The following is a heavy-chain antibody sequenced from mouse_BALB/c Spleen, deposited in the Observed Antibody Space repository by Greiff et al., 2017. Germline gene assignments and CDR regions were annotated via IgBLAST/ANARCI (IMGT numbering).Heavy chain of an antibody. CDR1: GYTFTDYA. D-gene: IGHD1-1*01. CDR2: ISTYYGDA. J-gene: IGHJ2*01. Sequence: VQLQQSGAELVRPGVSVKISCKGSGYTFTDYAMHWVKQSHAKSLEWIGVISTYYGDASYNQKFKGKATMTVDKSSSTAYMELARLTSEDSAIYYCARSYYGSSYSYYFDDWGQGTTLTVSS. V-gene: IGHV1S137*01. CDR3: ARSYYGSSYSYYFDD.